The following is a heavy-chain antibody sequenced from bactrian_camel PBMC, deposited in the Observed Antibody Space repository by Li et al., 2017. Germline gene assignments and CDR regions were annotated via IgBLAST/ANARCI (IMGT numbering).Heavy chain of an antibody. CDR2: LMSVDGST. D-gene: IGHD1*01. CDR3: AAGPRCKLGSSLGYNA. J-gene: IGHJ6*01. V-gene: IGHV3S40*01. Sequence: DVQLVESGGGLVQPGGSLRLSCAASGFALSSTDMAWVRQAPGKGLEWVSTLMSVDGSTYYADSVKGRFTISRDNAKNTLYLQMNSLKPEDTAMYYCAAGPRCKLGSSLGYNAWGQGTQVTVS. CDR1: GFALSSTD.